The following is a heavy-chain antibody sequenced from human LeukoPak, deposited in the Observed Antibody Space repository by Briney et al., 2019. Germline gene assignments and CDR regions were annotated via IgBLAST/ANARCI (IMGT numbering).Heavy chain of an antibody. V-gene: IGHV3-48*03. CDR2: ISSSGSSI. Sequence: PGGSLRLSCAASGFTFSRYEMNWVRQAPGKGLEWISYISSSGSSIYYVDSVKGRFTISRDNAKNSLYLQMNSLRAEDTAVYYCARDNGDPRTYFDYWGQGTLVTVSS. CDR1: GFTFSRYE. CDR3: ARDNGDPRTYFDY. D-gene: IGHD4-17*01. J-gene: IGHJ4*02.